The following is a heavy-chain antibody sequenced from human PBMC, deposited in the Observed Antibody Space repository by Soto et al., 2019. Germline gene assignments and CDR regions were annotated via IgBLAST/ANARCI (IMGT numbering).Heavy chain of an antibody. CDR2: ISYDGSNK. J-gene: IGHJ4*02. CDR3: ARGEDSSGYYYESPFDY. Sequence: GGSLRLSCAASGFTFSSYAVHWVRQAPGKGLEWVAVISYDGSNKYYADSVKGRFTISRDNSKNTLYLQMNSLRAEDTAVYYCARGEDSSGYYYESPFDYWGQGTLVTVSS. CDR1: GFTFSSYA. V-gene: IGHV3-30-3*01. D-gene: IGHD3-22*01.